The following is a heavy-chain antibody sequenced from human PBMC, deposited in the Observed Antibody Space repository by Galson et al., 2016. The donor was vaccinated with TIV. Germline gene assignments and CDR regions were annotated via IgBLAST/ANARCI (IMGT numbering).Heavy chain of an antibody. CDR3: ARWTIAESGVH. CDR1: GFSLRTSGVH. V-gene: IGHV2-5*02. CDR2: IYWDNEK. J-gene: IGHJ4*02. Sequence: PALVKPTQTLTLTCNFSGFSLRTSGVHVGWMRQPPGKALEWLGVIYWDNEKRYSRSLISRLTITKDTSDKQVVLTMTNMDPVDSATYYCARWTIAESGVHWGRGALVVVSS. D-gene: IGHD6-13*01.